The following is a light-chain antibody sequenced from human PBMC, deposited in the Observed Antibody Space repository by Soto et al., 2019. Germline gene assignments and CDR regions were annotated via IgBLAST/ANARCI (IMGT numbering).Light chain of an antibody. CDR1: QSVSSY. CDR3: QQRSNWPPGLT. CDR2: DAS. J-gene: IGKJ4*01. V-gene: IGKV3-11*01. Sequence: EIVLTQSPATLSLSPGERATLSCRASQSVSSYLAWYQQKPGQAPRLLIYDASNRATGIPARFSGSGSGTDFTLTICSLEPEDFAGYYCQQRSNWPPGLTSGGGTKVEIK.